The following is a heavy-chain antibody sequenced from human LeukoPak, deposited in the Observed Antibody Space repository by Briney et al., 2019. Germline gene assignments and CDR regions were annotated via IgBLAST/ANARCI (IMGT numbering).Heavy chain of an antibody. D-gene: IGHD1-26*01. V-gene: IGHV1-46*01. CDR2: INPSGGST. J-gene: IGHJ4*02. Sequence: ASVKVSCKASGYTFTSYYMHWVRQAPGQGLEWMGIINPSGGSTSYAQKFQGRDTMTRDMSTSTVYMELSSLRSEDTAVYYCATLGATTGPDYWGQGTLVTVSS. CDR3: ATLGATTGPDY. CDR1: GYTFTSYY.